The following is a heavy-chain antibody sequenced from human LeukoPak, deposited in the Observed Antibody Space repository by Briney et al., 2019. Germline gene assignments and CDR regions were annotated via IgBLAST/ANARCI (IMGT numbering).Heavy chain of an antibody. J-gene: IGHJ4*02. V-gene: IGHV1-2*02. CDR3: ARGGKYGCSGGSCYSDY. Sequence: ASVKVSCKASGYTFTGYYMHWVRQAPGQGLEWMGWIKPESGRTHYAQNFQGGVIMTRDTSISTAYMELSRLRSEDTALYYCARGGKYGCSGGSCYSDYWGQGTLVTVSS. CDR1: GYTFTGYY. CDR2: IKPESGRT. D-gene: IGHD2-15*01.